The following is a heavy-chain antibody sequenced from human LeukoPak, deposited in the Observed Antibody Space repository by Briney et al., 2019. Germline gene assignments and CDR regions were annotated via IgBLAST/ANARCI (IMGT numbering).Heavy chain of an antibody. Sequence: GGSLRLSCAASGFIFSTYWMSWVRQAPGKRLEWVANIKEDGGEKYYVDSVKGRFTISRDNAKNSLCLQVNTLRAEDTAVYYCARYLYDSSGMDYWGRGTLVTVSS. CDR1: GFIFSTYW. CDR3: ARYLYDSSGMDY. V-gene: IGHV3-7*05. CDR2: IKEDGGEK. J-gene: IGHJ4*02. D-gene: IGHD3-22*01.